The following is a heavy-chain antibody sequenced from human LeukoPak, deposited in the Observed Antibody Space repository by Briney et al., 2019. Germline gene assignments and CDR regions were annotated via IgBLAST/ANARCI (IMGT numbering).Heavy chain of an antibody. D-gene: IGHD2-2*01. CDR3: ARAVIPSTSRHFDY. CDR2: LSGLGDDP. V-gene: IGHV3-23*01. Sequence: GGSLRLSCAASGFTFDTYAMSWVRQAPGKGLEWVSTLSGLGDDPYYADSVKGRFTISRDNSKNTLYLHINSLRVEDTAVHYCARAVIPSTSRHFDYWGQGTQVTVSS. CDR1: GFTFDTYA. J-gene: IGHJ4*02.